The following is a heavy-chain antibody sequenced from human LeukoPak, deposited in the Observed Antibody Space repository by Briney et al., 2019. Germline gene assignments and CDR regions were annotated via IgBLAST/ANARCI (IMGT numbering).Heavy chain of an antibody. D-gene: IGHD6-19*01. CDR3: AMTAGYSSGWYPFDY. Sequence: GGSLRLSCAASGFTFSSYGMHWVRQAPGTWLELVAVISYDGSNKYYEDSVKGRFTISRDNSKNTLYLQMNSLRAEDTAVYYCAMTAGYSSGWYPFDYWGQGTLVTVSS. J-gene: IGHJ4*02. V-gene: IGHV3-30*03. CDR1: GFTFSSYG. CDR2: ISYDGSNK.